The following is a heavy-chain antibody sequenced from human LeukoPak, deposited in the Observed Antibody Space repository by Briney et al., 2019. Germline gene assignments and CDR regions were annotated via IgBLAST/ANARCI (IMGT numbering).Heavy chain of an antibody. CDR3: ARVWNYHDSSAYLEYFQE. D-gene: IGHD3-22*01. Sequence: SVKVSCKASGGTFSSYAISWVRQAPGQGLEWMGGIIPIFGTANYAQKFQGRVTITADESTSTAYMELSSLRSEDTAVYYCARVWNYHDSSAYLEYFQEWGQGTLVTVSS. J-gene: IGHJ1*01. CDR2: IIPIFGTA. V-gene: IGHV1-69*13. CDR1: GGTFSSYA.